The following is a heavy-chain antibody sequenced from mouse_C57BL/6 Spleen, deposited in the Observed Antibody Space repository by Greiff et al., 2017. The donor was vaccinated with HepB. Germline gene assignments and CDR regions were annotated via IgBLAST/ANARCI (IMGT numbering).Heavy chain of an antibody. CDR3: ARLVVTTVVARMDY. J-gene: IGHJ4*01. Sequence: VQLQQSGAELAKPGASVKLSCKASGYTFTSYWMHWVKQRPGQGLEWIGYINPSSGYTKYNQKFKDKATLTADTSSSTAYMQLSSLTYEDSAVYYCARLVVTTVVARMDYWGQGTSVTVSS. V-gene: IGHV1-7*01. D-gene: IGHD1-1*01. CDR2: INPSSGYT. CDR1: GYTFTSYW.